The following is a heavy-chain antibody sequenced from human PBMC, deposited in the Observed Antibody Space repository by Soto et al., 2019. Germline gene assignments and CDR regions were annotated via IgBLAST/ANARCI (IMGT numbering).Heavy chain of an antibody. CDR1: GYTFTSYG. CDR2: ISAYNGNT. V-gene: IGHV1-18*01. J-gene: IGHJ6*02. D-gene: IGHD6-6*01. CDR3: ARVESRGVSSSSSVPSYYYYGMDV. Sequence: GASVKVSCKASGYTFTSYGISWVRQAPGQGLEWMGWISAYNGNTNYAQKLQGRVTMTTDTSTSTAYMELRSLRSDDTAVYYCARVESRGVSSSSSVPSYYYYGMDVWGQGTTVTVSS.